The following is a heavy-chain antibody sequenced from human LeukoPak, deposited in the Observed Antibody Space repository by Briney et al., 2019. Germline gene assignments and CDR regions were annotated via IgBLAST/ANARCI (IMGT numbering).Heavy chain of an antibody. V-gene: IGHV3-21*04. CDR3: ARPGPYYDILTGYYDY. CDR2: ISSSSSYI. Sequence: GGSLRLSCAASGFTFSSYSMNWVRQAPGKGLEWVSSISSSSSYIYYADSVKGRFTISRDNAKNSLYLQMNSLRAEDTAVYYCARPGPYYDILTGYYDYWGQGTLVTVSS. J-gene: IGHJ4*02. D-gene: IGHD3-9*01. CDR1: GFTFSSYS.